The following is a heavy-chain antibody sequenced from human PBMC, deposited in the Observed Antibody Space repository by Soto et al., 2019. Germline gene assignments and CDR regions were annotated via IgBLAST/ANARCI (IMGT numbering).Heavy chain of an antibody. V-gene: IGHV3-23*01. D-gene: IGHD6-13*01. CDR2: ISSSGGNT. CDR3: AREGSSSWYDY. Sequence: GGSLRLSCAASGFTFSSYAMIWVRQAPGKGLEWVSAISSSGGNTYYADSVKGRFTISRDNAKNTLYLQMNSLRAEDTAVYYCAREGSSSWYDYWGQGTLVTVSS. CDR1: GFTFSSYA. J-gene: IGHJ4*02.